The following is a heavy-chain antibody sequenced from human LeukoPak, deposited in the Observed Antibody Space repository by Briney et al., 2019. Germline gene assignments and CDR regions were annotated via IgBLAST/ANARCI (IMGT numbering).Heavy chain of an antibody. V-gene: IGHV3-48*03. CDR1: GFTFSSYE. J-gene: IGHJ4*02. CDR3: ARDWGAYYHFFDY. CDR2: ISSSGSTI. D-gene: IGHD3-22*01. Sequence: GGSLRLSCAASGFTFSSYEMNWVRQAPGKGLEWVSYISSSGSTIYYADSVKGRFTISRDNAKKSLYLQMNSLRAEDTAVYYCARDWGAYYHFFDYWGQGTPVTVSS.